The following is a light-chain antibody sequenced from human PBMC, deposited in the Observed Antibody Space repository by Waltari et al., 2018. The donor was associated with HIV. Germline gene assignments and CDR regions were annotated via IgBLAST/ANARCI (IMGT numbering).Light chain of an antibody. V-gene: IGLV2-23*02. CDR3: CAYAGSTTYVI. CDR2: EVS. Sequence: QSALTQPASVSGSPGQSITISCTGTSSDVGGYNLLSWYQQHQGKAPKLMIYEVSKRPSGVSNRFSGSKSGNTASLTISGLQAEDEADYYCCAYAGSTTYVIFGGGTKLTVL. CDR1: SSDVGGYNL. J-gene: IGLJ2*01.